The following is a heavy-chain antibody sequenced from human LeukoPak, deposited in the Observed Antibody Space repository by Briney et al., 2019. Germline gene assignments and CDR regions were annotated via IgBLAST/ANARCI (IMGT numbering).Heavy chain of an antibody. J-gene: IGHJ4*02. CDR1: GYSISSGYY. Sequence: SETLSLTCTVSGYSISSGYYWGWIRQPPGKGLEWIGSIYHSGSTYYNPSLKSRVTISVDTSKNQFSLKLSSVTAADTAVYYCVRDGRRGSDFSGYFDYWGQGTLVTVSS. D-gene: IGHD1-26*01. CDR2: IYHSGST. CDR3: VRDGRRGSDFSGYFDY. V-gene: IGHV4-38-2*02.